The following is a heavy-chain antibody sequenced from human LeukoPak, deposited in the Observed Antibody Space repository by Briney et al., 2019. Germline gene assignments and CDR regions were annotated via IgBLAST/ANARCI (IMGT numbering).Heavy chain of an antibody. CDR3: ARTGYYYDSSGYYPFDY. D-gene: IGHD3-22*01. CDR2: LYSGGST. J-gene: IGHJ4*02. Sequence: GGSLRLSCAASGFTVSSNYMSWVRQAPGKGLEWVSILYSGGSTYYADSVKGRFTISRDNSKNTLYLQINSLRAEDTAVYYCARTGYYYDSSGYYPFDYWGQGTLVTVSS. V-gene: IGHV3-53*01. CDR1: GFTVSSNY.